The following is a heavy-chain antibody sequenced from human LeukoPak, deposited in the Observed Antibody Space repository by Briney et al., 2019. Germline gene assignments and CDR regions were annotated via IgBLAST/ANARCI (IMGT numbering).Heavy chain of an antibody. CDR2: ISYDGSNK. CDR3: AKDRAVVVVIATLDY. V-gene: IGHV3-30*18. CDR1: GFTFSSYG. J-gene: IGHJ4*02. Sequence: PGRSLRLSCAASGFTFSSYGMHWVRQAPGKGLEWVAVISYDGSNKYYADSVKGRFTTSRDNSKNTLYLQMNSLRAEDTAVYYCAKDRAVVVVIATLDYWGQGTLVTVSS. D-gene: IGHD2-21*01.